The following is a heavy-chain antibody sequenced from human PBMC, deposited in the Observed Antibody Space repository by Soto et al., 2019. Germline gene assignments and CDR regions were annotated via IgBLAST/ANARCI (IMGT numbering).Heavy chain of an antibody. CDR3: ARDGVADTARPDWYYYGMDV. CDR1: GYTFTSYG. J-gene: IGHJ6*02. Sequence: ASVKVSCKASGYTFTSYGISWVRQAPGQGLEWMGWISAYNGNTNYAQKLQGRVTMTTDTSTSTAYMELRSLRSDDTAVYYCARDGVADTARPDWYYYGMDVWGQGTTVTVSS. V-gene: IGHV1-18*01. D-gene: IGHD5-18*01. CDR2: ISAYNGNT.